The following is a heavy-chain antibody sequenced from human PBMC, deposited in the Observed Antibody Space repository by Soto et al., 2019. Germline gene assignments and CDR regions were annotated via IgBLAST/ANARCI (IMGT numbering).Heavy chain of an antibody. D-gene: IGHD2-15*01. CDR2: IIPIFGTA. CDR1: GGTFSSYA. Sequence: QVQLVQSGAEVKKPGSSVKVSCKASGGTFSSYAISCVRHAPGQGREWMGGIIPIFGTANYAQKFQGRVTITADESTSTAYMELSSLRSEDTAVYYCARGRDIVVVVAATGFDYWGQGTLVTVSS. V-gene: IGHV1-69*12. CDR3: ARGRDIVVVVAATGFDY. J-gene: IGHJ4*02.